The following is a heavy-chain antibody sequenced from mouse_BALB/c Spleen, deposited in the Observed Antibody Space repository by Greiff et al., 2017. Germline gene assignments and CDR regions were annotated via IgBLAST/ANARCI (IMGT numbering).Heavy chain of an antibody. CDR2: INPSTGYT. D-gene: IGHD2-2*01. Sequence: QVQLQQSGAELAKPGASVKMSCKASGYTFTSYWMHWVQQRPGQGLEWIGYINPSTGYTEYNQKFKDKATLTADKSSSTAYMQLSSLTSEDSAVYYCAREGYDVRLAYWGQGTLVTVSA. CDR3: AREGYDVRLAY. J-gene: IGHJ3*01. V-gene: IGHV1-7*01. CDR1: GYTFTSYW.